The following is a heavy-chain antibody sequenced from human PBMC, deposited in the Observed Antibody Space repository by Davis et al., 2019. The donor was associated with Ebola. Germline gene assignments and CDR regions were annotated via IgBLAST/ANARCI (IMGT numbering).Heavy chain of an antibody. CDR1: GGSFSGYY. D-gene: IGHD3-22*01. V-gene: IGHV4-34*01. CDR3: NIVVIISHLSDY. J-gene: IGHJ4*02. Sequence: MPSETLSLTCAVYGGSFSGYYWSWIRQPPGKGLEWIGEINHSGSTNYNPSLKSRVTISVDTSKNQFSLKLSSVTAADTAVYYCNIVVIISHLSDYWGQGHLVTVSS. CDR2: INHSGST.